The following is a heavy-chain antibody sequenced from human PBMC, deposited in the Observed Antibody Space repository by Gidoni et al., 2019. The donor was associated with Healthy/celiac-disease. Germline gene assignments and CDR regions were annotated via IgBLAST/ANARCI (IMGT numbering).Heavy chain of an antibody. Sequence: QVQLVESGGGLVQPGRSLRLSCAASGFTFRSYCMHWVRQAPGKGLEWVAVISYDGSNKYYADSVKGRFTISRDNSKNTLYLQMNSLRAEDTAVYYCAAQGPKWELFFRVNERDYWGQGTLVTVSS. D-gene: IGHD1-26*01. J-gene: IGHJ4*02. CDR2: ISYDGSNK. CDR1: GFTFRSYC. CDR3: AAQGPKWELFFRVNERDY. V-gene: IGHV3-30*03.